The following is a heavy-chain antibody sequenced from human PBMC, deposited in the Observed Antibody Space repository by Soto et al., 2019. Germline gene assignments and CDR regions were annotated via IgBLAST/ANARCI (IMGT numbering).Heavy chain of an antibody. CDR2: ISYDGSNK. V-gene: IGHV3-30*18. CDR1: GFTFSNYG. J-gene: IGHJ3*02. D-gene: IGHD3-22*01. Sequence: QVQLEESGGGVVQPGRSLRLSCAASGFTFSNYGMHWVRQAPGKGLEWVAVISYDGSNKYYADSVKGRFTISRDNSKNTLYLEMNSLRVEDTAVYYCAKDRGVYYYDSSGPGPDSFDIWGQGTMVTFSS. CDR3: AKDRGVYYYDSSGPGPDSFDI.